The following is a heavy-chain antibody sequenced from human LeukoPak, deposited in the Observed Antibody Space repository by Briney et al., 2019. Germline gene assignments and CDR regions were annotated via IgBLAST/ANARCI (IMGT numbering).Heavy chain of an antibody. CDR2: IYAAGST. CDR3: ARGATYSDDSGTSEVIDP. V-gene: IGHV4-4*07. CDR1: GDSVRTYY. D-gene: IGHD3-22*01. Sequence: PSETLSLTCTVSGDSVRTYYWSWIRQPAGKGLEWIGRIYAAGSTNYNPSLRSRVTMSLDTSKNQFSLRLTSVTAADTAIYYCARGATYSDDSGTSEVIDPWGQGTLVTVSS. J-gene: IGHJ5*02.